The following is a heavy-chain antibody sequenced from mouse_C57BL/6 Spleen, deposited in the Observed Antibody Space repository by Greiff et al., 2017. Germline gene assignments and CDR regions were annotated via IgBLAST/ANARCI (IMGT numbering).Heavy chain of an antibody. CDR1: GYSITSGYY. D-gene: IGHD1-1*01. J-gene: IGHJ1*03. Sequence: VQLKESGPGLVKPSPSLSLTCSVTGYSITSGYYWNWIRQFPGNKLEWMGYISYDGSNNYNPSLKNRISITRDTSKNQFFLKLNSVTTEDTATFDCARVYYYGSRTYWYFDGWGTGTTVTVSS. CDR3: ARVYYYGSRTYWYFDG. V-gene: IGHV3-6*01. CDR2: ISYDGSN.